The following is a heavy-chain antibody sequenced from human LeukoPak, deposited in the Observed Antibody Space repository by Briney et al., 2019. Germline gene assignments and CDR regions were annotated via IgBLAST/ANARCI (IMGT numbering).Heavy chain of an antibody. CDR1: GFTFSSYS. CDR2: ISSSSSYI. D-gene: IGHD4-23*01. CDR3: ARDGGNSGYFDY. Sequence: PGGSLRLSCAASGFTFSSYSMNWVRQAPGKGLEWVSSISSSSSYIYYADSVKGRFTISRDNAKNSLYLQMNSLRAEDTAVYYCARDGGNSGYFDYWGQGTLVTVSS. J-gene: IGHJ4*02. V-gene: IGHV3-21*04.